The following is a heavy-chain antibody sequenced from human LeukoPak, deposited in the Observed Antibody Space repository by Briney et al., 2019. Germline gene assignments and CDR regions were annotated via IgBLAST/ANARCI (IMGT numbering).Heavy chain of an antibody. V-gene: IGHV6-1*01. J-gene: IGHJ5*02. CDR1: GDSVSSNSVT. D-gene: IGHD2-2*01. Sequence: QTLSLTCAISGDSVSSNSVTWDWIRQSPSRGLEWLGRTYYRSTWYNDYAVSVRGRITVNPDTSKNQFSLHLNSVTPEDTAVYYCARRLTQYDCFDPWGQGILVTVSS. CDR2: TYYRSTWYN. CDR3: ARRLTQYDCFDP.